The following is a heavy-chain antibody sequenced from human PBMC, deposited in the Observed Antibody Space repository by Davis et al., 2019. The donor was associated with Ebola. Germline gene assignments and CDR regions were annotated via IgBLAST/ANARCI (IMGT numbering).Heavy chain of an antibody. CDR2: IYYSGST. J-gene: IGHJ6*03. CDR3: ARVNYDFWSDYPTKNYHYYYYMDV. CDR1: GGSVSSGSYY. V-gene: IGHV4-61*01. D-gene: IGHD3-3*01. Sequence: MPSETLSLTCTVSGGSVSSGSYYWSWIRQPPGKGLEWIGYIYYSGSTNYNPSLKSRVTISVDTSKNQFSLKVSSVTAADTAVYYCARVNYDFWSDYPTKNYHYYYYMDVWGKGTTVTVSS.